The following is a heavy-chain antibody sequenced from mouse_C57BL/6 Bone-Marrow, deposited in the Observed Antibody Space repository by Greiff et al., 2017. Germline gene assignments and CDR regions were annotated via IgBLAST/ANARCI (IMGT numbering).Heavy chain of an antibody. V-gene: IGHV1-80*01. Sequence: QVQLQQSGAELVKPGASVKISCKASGYAFSSYWMNWVKQRPGKGLEWIGQIYPGDGDTKYNGKFKGKATLTADKSSSTAYMQLSSLTSEDSAVYVCARCSSYSAWFAYGGRGTLVTVSA. J-gene: IGHJ3*01. D-gene: IGHD1-1*01. CDR1: GYAFSSYW. CDR3: ARCSSYSAWFAY. CDR2: IYPGDGDT.